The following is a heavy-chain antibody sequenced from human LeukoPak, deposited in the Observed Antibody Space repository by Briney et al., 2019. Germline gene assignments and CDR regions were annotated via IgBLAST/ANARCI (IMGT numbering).Heavy chain of an antibody. Sequence: SVKVSCKASGGTFSSYAISWVRQAPGQGLEWMGGIIPIFGTANYAQKFQGRVTITADKSTSTAYMELSSLRSEDTAVYYCARDRYCSGGSCYGFDYWGQGTLVAVSS. D-gene: IGHD2-15*01. CDR2: IIPIFGTA. V-gene: IGHV1-69*06. CDR3: ARDRYCSGGSCYGFDY. J-gene: IGHJ4*02. CDR1: GGTFSSYA.